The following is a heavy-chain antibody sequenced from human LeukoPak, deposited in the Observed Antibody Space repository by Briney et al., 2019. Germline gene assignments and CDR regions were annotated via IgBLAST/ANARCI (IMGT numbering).Heavy chain of an antibody. Sequence: AGTLSLTCTVSGGSISSYYWSWIRQAPGKGLEWIGYIYYSGSSNYNPSLKRRVTISVGTSKKQFLLMLSSVTAADTAVYYCARLGGRDGYNFRIYWYFDLWGRGTLVTVSS. D-gene: IGHD5-24*01. V-gene: IGHV4-59*01. J-gene: IGHJ2*01. CDR1: GGSISSYY. CDR2: IYYSGSS. CDR3: ARLGGRDGYNFRIYWYFDL.